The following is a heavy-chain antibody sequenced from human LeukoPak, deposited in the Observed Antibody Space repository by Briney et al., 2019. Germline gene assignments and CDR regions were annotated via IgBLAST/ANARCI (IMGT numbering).Heavy chain of an antibody. CDR3: AKAGALCYYDRSGYFVY. CDR1: GLTFSSYS. V-gene: IGHV3-48*01. CDR2: ISSSSSTI. D-gene: IGHD3-22*01. Sequence: GGSLRLSCAASGLTFSSYSMNWVRQVPGKGLEWVSYISSSSSTIYYADSVKGRFTISRGNAKNSLYLQMNSLRAEDTAVYYCAKAGALCYYDRSGYFVYWGQGTLVTVSS. J-gene: IGHJ4*02.